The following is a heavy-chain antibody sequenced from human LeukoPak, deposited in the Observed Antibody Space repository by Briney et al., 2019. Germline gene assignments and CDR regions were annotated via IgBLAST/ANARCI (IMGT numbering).Heavy chain of an antibody. V-gene: IGHV4-59*11. CDR2: IYYSGST. J-gene: IGHJ5*02. CDR3: AGVAVAAPLAYNWFDP. CDR1: GGSISSHY. D-gene: IGHD6-19*01. Sequence: SETLSLTCTVSGGSISSHYWSWIRQPPGKGLEWIGYIYYSGSTNYNPSLKSRVTISVDTSKNQFSLKLSSVTAADTAVYYCAGVAVAAPLAYNWFDPWGQGTLVTVSS.